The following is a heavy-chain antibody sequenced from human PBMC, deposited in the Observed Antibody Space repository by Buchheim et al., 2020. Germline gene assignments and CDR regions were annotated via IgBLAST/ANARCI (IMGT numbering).Heavy chain of an antibody. Sequence: EVQLVESGGGLVEPGGSLRLSCAASGFTFSNYEMHWVRQVIGKGLEWVSTIGVGGDTYYPGSVKGRFTISRENAKNSLYLQINSLRAGDTAVYYCSRGAGELELRTMDVWGQGTT. D-gene: IGHD1-7*01. CDR3: SRGAGELELRTMDV. CDR1: GFTFSNYE. V-gene: IGHV3-13*04. J-gene: IGHJ6*02. CDR2: IGVGGDT.